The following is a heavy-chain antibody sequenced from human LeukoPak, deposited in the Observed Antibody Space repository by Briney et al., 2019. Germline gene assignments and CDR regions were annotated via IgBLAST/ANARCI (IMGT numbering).Heavy chain of an antibody. CDR2: ISPYNGNK. CDR3: ARDGMDLGYCSGGSCYYDY. V-gene: IGHV1-18*01. Sequence: AAGTVCCKAAGYTFINYSISWVRQAPGQGLGWMGWISPYNGNKNYAQKLQGRVTMTIDTSTSTAYMEVRSLRYDDTAVYYCARDGMDLGYCSGGSCYYDYWGQGTLVPVSS. J-gene: IGHJ4*02. CDR1: GYTFINYS. D-gene: IGHD2-15*01.